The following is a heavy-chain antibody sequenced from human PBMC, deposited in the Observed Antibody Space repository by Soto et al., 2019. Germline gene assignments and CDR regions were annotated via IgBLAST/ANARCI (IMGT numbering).Heavy chain of an antibody. CDR1: GGTFSSYA. CDR2: IIPIFGTA. Sequence: QVQLVQSGAEVKKPGSSAKVSCKASGGTFSSYAISWVRQAPGQGLEWMGGIIPIFGTANYAQKFQGRVTITADESTSTAYMELSSLRSEDTPVYFCARDGGVYDYSPFDYWGQGTLVTVSS. J-gene: IGHJ4*02. V-gene: IGHV1-69*12. CDR3: ARDGGVYDYSPFDY. D-gene: IGHD4-4*01.